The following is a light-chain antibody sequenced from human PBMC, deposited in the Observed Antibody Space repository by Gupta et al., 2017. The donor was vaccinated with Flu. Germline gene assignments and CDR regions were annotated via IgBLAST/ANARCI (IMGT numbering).Light chain of an antibody. Sequence: QSVMTQPPPVPAATGQKVTISCSGSSSNIGNNYVSWYQQLPGTAPKLLIYENNKRPSGIPDRFSGSKSGTSATLGITGLQAGDEADYYCGTWDSSLSVWVFGGGTKLTVL. CDR3: GTWDSSLSVWV. J-gene: IGLJ3*02. V-gene: IGLV1-51*02. CDR1: SSNIGNNY. CDR2: ENN.